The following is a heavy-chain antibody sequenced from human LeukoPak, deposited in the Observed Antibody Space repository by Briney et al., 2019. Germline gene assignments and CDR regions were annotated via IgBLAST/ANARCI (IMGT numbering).Heavy chain of an antibody. CDR1: GYTFTNYG. D-gene: IGHD2-2*01. Sequence: ASVKVSCKASGYTFTNYGISWVRQAPGQGLEWMGQISGHNGNTNYAEKVQGRVTMTIETSTNTAYMELRSLRSDDTAVYYCARDPMIVVVRGLDAFDIWGQGTTVTVSS. CDR3: ARDPMIVVVRGLDAFDI. V-gene: IGHV1-18*01. J-gene: IGHJ3*02. CDR2: ISGHNGNT.